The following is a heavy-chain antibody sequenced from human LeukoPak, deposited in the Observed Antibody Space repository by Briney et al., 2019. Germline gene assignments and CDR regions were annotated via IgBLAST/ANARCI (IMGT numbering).Heavy chain of an antibody. CDR1: GGSISSYY. CDR3: ARAVVVPAAIGGWFDP. J-gene: IGHJ5*02. CDR2: IYISGST. Sequence: SETLSLTCTVSGGSISSYYWSWIRQPAGKGLEWIGRIYISGSTNYNPSLKSRVTMSVDTSKNQFSLKLSSVTAADTAVYYCARAVVVPAAIGGWFDPWGQGTLVTVSS. V-gene: IGHV4-4*07. D-gene: IGHD2-2*02.